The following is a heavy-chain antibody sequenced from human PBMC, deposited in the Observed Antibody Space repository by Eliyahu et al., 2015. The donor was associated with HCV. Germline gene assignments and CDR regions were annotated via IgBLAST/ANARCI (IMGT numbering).Heavy chain of an antibody. Sequence: EAQLVESGGDLVQPGGSLXLSCVASGFTLGEYRMXWVRQSPGKGLEWVAHMHQDGEETFYADSVRGRFTVSRDNAKNSLYLQMNSLTGEDTAVYYCARDAGPPQFDYWGQGTLVTVSS. V-gene: IGHV3-7*01. CDR1: GFTLGEYR. CDR3: ARDAGPPQFDY. CDR2: MHQDGEET. J-gene: IGHJ4*02.